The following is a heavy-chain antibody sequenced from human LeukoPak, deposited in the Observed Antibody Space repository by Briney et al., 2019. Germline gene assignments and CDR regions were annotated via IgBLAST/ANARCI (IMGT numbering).Heavy chain of an antibody. Sequence: GGSLRLSCAASGFTFNNYWMHWVRQAPGRGLVWVSRINSDGSSTSYADSVKGRFTISRDNSKSTLHLQMNNLRAEDTAVYYCAKDSGQWLASTGDNWGQGTLVTVSS. J-gene: IGHJ4*02. D-gene: IGHD6-19*01. CDR1: GFTFNNYW. V-gene: IGHV3-74*01. CDR2: INSDGSST. CDR3: AKDSGQWLASTGDN.